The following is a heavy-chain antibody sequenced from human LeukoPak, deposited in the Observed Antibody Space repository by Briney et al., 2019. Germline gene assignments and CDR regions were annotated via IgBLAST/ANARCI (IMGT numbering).Heavy chain of an antibody. CDR2: ISSSSSYI. Sequence: PGGSLRLSCAASGFTFSSYEMNWVRQAPGKGLEWVSSISSSSSYIYYADSVKGRFTISRDNAKNSLYLQMNSLRAEDMAVYYCARDPGGYSSGGELDVWGKGTTVTVSS. V-gene: IGHV3-21*01. J-gene: IGHJ6*04. D-gene: IGHD6-19*01. CDR3: ARDPGGYSSGGELDV. CDR1: GFTFSSYE.